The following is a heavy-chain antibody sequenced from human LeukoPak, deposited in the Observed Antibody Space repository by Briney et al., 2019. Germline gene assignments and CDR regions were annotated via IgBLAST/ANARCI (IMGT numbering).Heavy chain of an antibody. CDR2: ISSSSSYI. CDR3: ARGGSYYGGFDY. V-gene: IGHV3-21*01. Sequence: PGGSLRLSCAASGFTFSSYSMNWVRQAPGKGLEWVSSISSSSSYIYYADSVKGRFTISRDNAKNSLHLQMHSLRAEDTAVYYCARGGSYYGGFDYWGQGTLITVSS. D-gene: IGHD1-26*01. CDR1: GFTFSSYS. J-gene: IGHJ4*02.